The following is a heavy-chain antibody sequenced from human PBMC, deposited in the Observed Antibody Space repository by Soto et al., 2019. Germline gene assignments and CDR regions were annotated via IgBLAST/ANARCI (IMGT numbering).Heavy chain of an antibody. CDR3: VRLMSTDTTGYFDY. CDR2: VYWHDDK. Sequence: QITLKHSGPTLVKPTQTLTLTCTVSGFSLTTPGLGVGWIRQPPGKALEWLTLVYWHDDKRYSSSLRDRLTIARDTSNNQVVLSMTNMDPEDSATYYCVRLMSTDTTGYFDYWGQGILVNVSS. CDR1: GFSLTTPGLG. V-gene: IGHV2-5*01. D-gene: IGHD1-1*01. J-gene: IGHJ4*02.